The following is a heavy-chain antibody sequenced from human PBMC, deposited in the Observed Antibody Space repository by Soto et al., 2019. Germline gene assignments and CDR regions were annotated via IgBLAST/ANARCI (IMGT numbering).Heavy chain of an antibody. D-gene: IGHD1-26*01. V-gene: IGHV1-46*01. J-gene: IGHJ4*02. CDR1: GYTFTSYY. CDR3: ARVDTPRELHYDG. Sequence: QVQLVQSGAEVKKPGASVKVSCKASGYTFTSYYMHWVRQAPGQGLEWMGIINPSGGSTSYAQKFQGRVTRTRDTSTSTVYMELSSLRSEDTAVYYCARVDTPRELHYDGWGQGTLVTVSS. CDR2: INPSGGST.